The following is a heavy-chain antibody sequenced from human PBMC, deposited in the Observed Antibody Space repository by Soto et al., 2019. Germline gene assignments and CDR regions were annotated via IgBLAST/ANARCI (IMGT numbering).Heavy chain of an antibody. CDR3: ARDGRVGCSSTSCWENYGMDV. Sequence: ASVKVSCKASGYTFTSYGISWVRQAPGQGLEWMGWISAYNGNTNYAQKLQGRVTMTTDTSTGTAYMELRSLRSDDTAVYYCARDGRVGCSSTSCWENYGMDVWGQGTTVTVSS. J-gene: IGHJ6*02. CDR1: GYTFTSYG. D-gene: IGHD2-2*01. CDR2: ISAYNGNT. V-gene: IGHV1-18*04.